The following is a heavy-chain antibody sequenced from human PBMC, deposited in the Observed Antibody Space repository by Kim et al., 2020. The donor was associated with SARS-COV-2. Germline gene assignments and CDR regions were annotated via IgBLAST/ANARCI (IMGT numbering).Heavy chain of an antibody. J-gene: IGHJ4*02. D-gene: IGHD3-22*01. Sequence: GTGRLTISRDNSKNTLYLQRNSLRAEDTAVYYCAKWERITMIVVVTLFDYWGQGTLVTVSS. CDR3: AKWERITMIVVVTLFDY. V-gene: IGHV3-23*01.